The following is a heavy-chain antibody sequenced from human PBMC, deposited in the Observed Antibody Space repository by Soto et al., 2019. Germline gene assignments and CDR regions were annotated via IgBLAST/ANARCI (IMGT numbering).Heavy chain of an antibody. J-gene: IGHJ6*02. Sequence: QVQLVESGGGVVQPGRSLRLSCAASGFTFNNYGMHWVRQAPGKGLEWVAFISYDGSNKDYADSLKGRFTISRDNSKNTMFLQMNSLRAEDTAVYYCAKERRGGYDGDGMDVWGQGTTVTVSS. CDR3: AKERRGGYDGDGMDV. CDR1: GFTFNNYG. CDR2: ISYDGSNK. D-gene: IGHD5-12*01. V-gene: IGHV3-30*18.